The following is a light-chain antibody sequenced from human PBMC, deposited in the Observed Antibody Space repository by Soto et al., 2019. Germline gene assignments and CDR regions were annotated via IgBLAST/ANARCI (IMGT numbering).Light chain of an antibody. CDR2: GAS. CDR1: QSVSSN. J-gene: IGKJ5*01. CDR3: QQYNNWPFIT. Sequence: IVLTQSPATLSVSPGERATLSCRASQSVSSNLAWYQQKPGQAPRLLIYGASTRATGIPARFSGSGSGTEFTLTISSLQSEDFAVYYCQQYNNWPFITFGQGTRPAI. V-gene: IGKV3-15*01.